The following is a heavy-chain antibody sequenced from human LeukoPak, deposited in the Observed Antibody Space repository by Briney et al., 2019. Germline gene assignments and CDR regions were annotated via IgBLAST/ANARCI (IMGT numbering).Heavy chain of an antibody. CDR1: GFTFSSYS. Sequence: GGSLRLSCAASGFTFSSYSMNWVRQAPGKGLEWVAFIKEDGSQKYSVDSVKGRFTISRDNAETSLFLQMNSLRAEDTAVYYCVRGMRGFDYWGQGTLVTVSS. V-gene: IGHV3-7*01. J-gene: IGHJ4*02. CDR3: VRGMRGFDY. CDR2: IKEDGSQK. D-gene: IGHD2-8*01.